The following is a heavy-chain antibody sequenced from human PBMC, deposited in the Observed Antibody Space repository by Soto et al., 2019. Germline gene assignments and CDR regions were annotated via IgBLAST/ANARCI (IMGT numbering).Heavy chain of an antibody. J-gene: IGHJ4*02. CDR2: ISPYNGDT. V-gene: IGHV1-18*01. Sequence: GASVKVSCKASGYSFTNYDISWVLQSAVQWLEWMGWISPYNGDTNYAQKLQGRVTMTTDTSTSTAYMELRSLRSDDTAVYYCARYCSSTSCDHYFDYWGQGTLVTVSS. D-gene: IGHD2-2*01. CDR3: ARYCSSTSCDHYFDY. CDR1: GYSFTNYD.